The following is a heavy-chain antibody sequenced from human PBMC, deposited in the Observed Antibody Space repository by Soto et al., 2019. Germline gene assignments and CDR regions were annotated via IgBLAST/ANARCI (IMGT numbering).Heavy chain of an antibody. Sequence: QVQLVKSGAEVKKAGSSVKVSCKASGGTFSSYAISWVRQAPGQGLEWMGGIIPIFGTANYAQQFQGRVTITADESTSTAYMELSSLRSEDTAVYYCASLIDSSGPFDYWGQGTLVTVSS. D-gene: IGHD3-22*01. J-gene: IGHJ4*02. CDR3: ASLIDSSGPFDY. V-gene: IGHV1-69*12. CDR1: GGTFSSYA. CDR2: IIPIFGTA.